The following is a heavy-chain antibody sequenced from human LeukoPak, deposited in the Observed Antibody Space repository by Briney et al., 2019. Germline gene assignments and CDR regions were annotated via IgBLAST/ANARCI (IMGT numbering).Heavy chain of an antibody. CDR3: ARRRYKFDSSGYYFAYFDY. CDR2: VSCSGIT. V-gene: IGHV4-39*01. D-gene: IGHD3-22*01. Sequence: SETLSLTCTVSGDSISSSPYYWGWIRQPPGKGLEWIATVSCSGITYYNPSLKSRVTISVDTSKNQFSLKLNSVTATDTAVYFCARRRYKFDSSGYYFAYFDYWGQGTLVTVSS. J-gene: IGHJ4*02. CDR1: GDSISSSPYY.